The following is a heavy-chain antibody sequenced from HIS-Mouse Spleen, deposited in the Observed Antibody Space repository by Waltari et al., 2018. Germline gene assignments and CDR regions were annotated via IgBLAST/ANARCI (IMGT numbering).Heavy chain of an antibody. J-gene: IGHJ2*01. D-gene: IGHD6-13*01. CDR3: AREIPYSSSWYDWYFDL. CDR2: IYYSGST. V-gene: IGHV4-39*07. CDR1: GCPISSSSYS. Sequence: QLPLQESGPGLVKPSETLSLTCTVSGCPISSSSYSWGWIRQPPGKGLEWIGSIYYSGSTYYNPSLKSRVTISVDTSKNQFSLKLSSVTAADTAVYYCAREIPYSSSWYDWYFDLWGRGTLVTVSS.